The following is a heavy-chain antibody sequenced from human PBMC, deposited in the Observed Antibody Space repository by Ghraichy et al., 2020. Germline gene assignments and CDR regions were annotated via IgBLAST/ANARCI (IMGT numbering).Heavy chain of an antibody. CDR3: ARGSPAGSSGWYEFDPSLDY. CDR2: TYYRSKWYN. J-gene: IGHJ4*02. D-gene: IGHD6-19*01. V-gene: IGHV6-1*01. CDR1: GDSVSSNSAA. Sequence: SQTLSLTCAISGDSVSSNSAAWNWIRQSPSRGLEWLGRTYYRSKWYNDYAVSVKSRITINPDTSKNQFSLQLNSVTPEDTAVYYCARGSPAGSSGWYEFDPSLDYWGQGTLVTVSS.